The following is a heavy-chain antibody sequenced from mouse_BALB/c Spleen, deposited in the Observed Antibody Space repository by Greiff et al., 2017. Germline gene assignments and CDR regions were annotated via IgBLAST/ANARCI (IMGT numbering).Heavy chain of an antibody. D-gene: IGHD1-1*01. CDR3: ARGYYYGSSPFAY. V-gene: IGHV1-9*01. Sequence: QVQLQQSGAELMKPGASVKISCKATGYTFSSYWIEWVKQRPGHGLEWIGEILPGSGSTNYNEKFKGKATFTADTSSNTAYMQLSSLTSEDSAVYYCARGYYYGSSPFAYWGQGTLVTVSA. CDR1: GYTFSSYW. J-gene: IGHJ3*01. CDR2: ILPGSGST.